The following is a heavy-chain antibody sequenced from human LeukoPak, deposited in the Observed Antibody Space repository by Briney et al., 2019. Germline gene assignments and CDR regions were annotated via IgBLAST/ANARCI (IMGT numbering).Heavy chain of an antibody. CDR3: AKDDRGGWSGYFDY. D-gene: IGHD3-22*01. V-gene: IGHV3-33*06. CDR1: GFIFSSYG. Sequence: PGRSLRLSCAASGFIFSSYGMHWVRQAPGKGLEWVAVIWHDGSSEFYAGSVRGRFSISRDDSKNTVYLQMNSLRAEDTALYYCAKDDRGGWSGYFDYWGQGTLVTVSS. J-gene: IGHJ4*02. CDR2: IWHDGSSE.